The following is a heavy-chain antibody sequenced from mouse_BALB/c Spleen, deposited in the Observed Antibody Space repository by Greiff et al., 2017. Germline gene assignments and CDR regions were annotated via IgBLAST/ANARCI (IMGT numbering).Heavy chain of an antibody. CDR1: GYAFTNYL. J-gene: IGHJ4*01. D-gene: IGHD2-1*01. CDR2: INPGSGGT. V-gene: IGHV1-54*01. CDR3: ARSIYYGNYDAMDY. Sequence: QVQLQQSGAELVRPGTSVKVSCKASGYAFTNYLIEWVKQRPGQGLEWIGVINPGSGGTNYNEKFKGKATLTADKSSSTAYMQLSSLTSDDSAVYFCARSIYYGNYDAMDYWGQGTSVTVSS.